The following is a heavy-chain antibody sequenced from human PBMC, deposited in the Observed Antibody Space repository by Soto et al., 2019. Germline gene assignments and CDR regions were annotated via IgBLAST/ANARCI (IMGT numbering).Heavy chain of an antibody. V-gene: IGHV3-21*01. J-gene: IGHJ4*02. Sequence: VQLVESGGGLVKPGGSLRLSCAASGFTFSTYSMNWVRQAPGKGLEWVSSISSSSSYIYYADSVEGRFTISRDNAKNSLDLQMNSLRAEDTAVYYCARDYVTLYTSGWYSDYWGQGTLVTVSS. CDR2: ISSSSSYI. CDR1: GFTFSTYS. CDR3: ARDYVTLYTSGWYSDY. D-gene: IGHD6-19*01.